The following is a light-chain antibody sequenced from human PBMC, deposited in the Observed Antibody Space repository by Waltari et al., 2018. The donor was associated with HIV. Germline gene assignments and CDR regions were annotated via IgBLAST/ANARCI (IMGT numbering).Light chain of an antibody. CDR1: QSIGGSS. CDR2: DAS. V-gene: IGKV3-20*01. J-gene: IGKJ4*01. CDR3: QQYGPSLPLT. Sequence: EIVLTQSPGTLSLSPGERATLSCRASQSIGGSSLAWYQRKPGQAPRLLIYDASSRSTGIPDRFSGSGSGADFTLTISRLEPEDFAFYYCQQYGPSLPLTFGGGTKVEIK.